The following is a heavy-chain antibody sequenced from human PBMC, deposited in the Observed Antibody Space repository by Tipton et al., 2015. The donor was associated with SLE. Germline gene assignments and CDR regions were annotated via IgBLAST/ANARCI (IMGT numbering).Heavy chain of an antibody. Sequence: TLSLTCAVYGGSFSGYYWNWIRQPPGKGLEWIGDINHGGSTNYNPSLKSRVTISVDTSKNQFSLKLSSVTAADTAVYYCARALWKGGDYWGQGTLVTVSS. CDR3: ARALWKGGDY. CDR1: GGSFSGYY. J-gene: IGHJ4*02. CDR2: INHGGST. D-gene: IGHD1-1*01. V-gene: IGHV4-34*01.